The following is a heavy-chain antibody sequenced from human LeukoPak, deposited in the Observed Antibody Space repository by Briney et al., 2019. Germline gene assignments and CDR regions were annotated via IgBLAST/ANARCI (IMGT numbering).Heavy chain of an antibody. V-gene: IGHV1-18*01. Sequence: ASVKVSCKASGYTFTSYGISWVRQAPGQGLEWMGWISAYNGNTNYAQKLQGRVTMTTDTSTSTAYMELRSLRSDDTAVYYCARARSSYYDSSGYDYWGQGTLVTVSS. CDR2: ISAYNGNT. CDR3: ARARSSYYDSSGYDY. D-gene: IGHD3-22*01. CDR1: GYTFTSYG. J-gene: IGHJ4*02.